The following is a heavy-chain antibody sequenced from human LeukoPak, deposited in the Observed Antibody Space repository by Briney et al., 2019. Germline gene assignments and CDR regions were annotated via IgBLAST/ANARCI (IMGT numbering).Heavy chain of an antibody. V-gene: IGHV3-48*03. Sequence: PGGSLRLSCAASGFTLSSYEMNWVRQAPGKGLEWVSYISSGGTTIYYADSVKGRFTTSRDNAKNSLYLQMSSLRAEDTAVYYCASIFRLARGIDPWGQGTLVTVSS. CDR1: GFTLSSYE. D-gene: IGHD3-9*01. CDR2: ISSGGTTI. J-gene: IGHJ5*02. CDR3: ASIFRLARGIDP.